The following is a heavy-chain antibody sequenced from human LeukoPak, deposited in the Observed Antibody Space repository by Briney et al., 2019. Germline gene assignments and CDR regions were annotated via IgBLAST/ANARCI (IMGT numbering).Heavy chain of an antibody. J-gene: IGHJ4*02. CDR2: ISGSGGIT. CDR3: AKGDRTWEVPHGY. D-gene: IGHD1-26*01. CDR1: GFTFSSYA. V-gene: IGHV3-23*01. Sequence: GGSLRLSCAASGFTFSSYAMSWVRQAPGKGLEWVSAISGSGGITSYADSVKGRFTISRDNSKNTLYLQMNSLRAEDTAVYYCAKGDRTWEVPHGYWGQGILVTVSS.